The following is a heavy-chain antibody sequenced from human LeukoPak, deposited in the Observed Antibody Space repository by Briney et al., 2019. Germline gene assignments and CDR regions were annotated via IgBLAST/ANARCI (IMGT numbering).Heavy chain of an antibody. V-gene: IGHV1-18*01. D-gene: IGHD5-18*01. J-gene: IGHJ5*02. CDR3: AREDSYGKKINWFDP. CDR2: ISAYNGNT. CDR1: GYTFTSYG. Sequence: ASVKVSCKASGYTFTSYGISWVRQAPGQGLEWMGWISAYNGNTNYAQKLQGRVTMTTDTSTSTAYMELRSLRSDDTAVYYCAREDSYGKKINWFDPWGQGTLVTVSS.